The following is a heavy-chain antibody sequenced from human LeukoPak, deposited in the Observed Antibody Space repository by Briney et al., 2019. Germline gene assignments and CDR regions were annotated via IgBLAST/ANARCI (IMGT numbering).Heavy chain of an antibody. CDR2: FDPEDGET. CDR3: ATMVPWERNAFDI. Sequence: ASVTVSCKVSGYTLTELSMHWVRQAPGKGLEWMGGFDPEDGETIYAQKFQGRVTMTEDTSTDTAYMELSSLRSEVTAVYYCATMVPWERNAFDIWGQGTMVTVSS. D-gene: IGHD3-10*01. V-gene: IGHV1-24*01. CDR1: GYTLTELS. J-gene: IGHJ3*02.